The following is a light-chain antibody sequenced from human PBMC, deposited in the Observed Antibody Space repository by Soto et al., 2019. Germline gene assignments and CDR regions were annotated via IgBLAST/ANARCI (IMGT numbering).Light chain of an antibody. CDR2: AAS. J-gene: IGKJ5*01. CDR3: QQSYSTPIT. Sequence: TPSPGTLSLSPGDRATLSCRASQSVSSSYLAWYQQKPGKAPKLLIHAASSLQSGVPSRFSGSGSGTDFTLTISSLQPEDFATYYCQQSYSTPITFGQGTRLEIK. V-gene: IGKV1-39*01. CDR1: QSVSSSY.